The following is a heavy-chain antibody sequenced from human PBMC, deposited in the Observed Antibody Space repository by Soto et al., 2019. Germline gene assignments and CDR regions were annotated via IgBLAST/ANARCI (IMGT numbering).Heavy chain of an antibody. D-gene: IGHD6-6*01. CDR2: MNPNSGNT. CDR3: ARFSSSGHYYYYYGMDV. J-gene: IGHJ6*02. V-gene: IGHV1-8*01. Sequence: GASVKVSCKASGYTFTSYGINWVRQATGQGLEWMGWMNPNSGNTGYAQKFQGRVTVTRNTSISTAYMELSSLRSEDTAVYYCARFSSSGHYYYYYGMDVWGQGTTVTVSS. CDR1: GYTFTSYG.